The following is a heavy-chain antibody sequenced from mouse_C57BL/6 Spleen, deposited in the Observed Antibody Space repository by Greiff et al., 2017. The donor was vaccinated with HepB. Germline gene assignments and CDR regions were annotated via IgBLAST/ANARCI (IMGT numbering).Heavy chain of an antibody. V-gene: IGHV14-1*01. D-gene: IGHD1-1*01. J-gene: IGHJ1*03. CDR1: GFNIKDYY. Sequence: VQLQQSGAELVRPGASVKLFCTASGFNIKDYYMHWVKQRPEQGLEWIGRIDPEDGDTEYAPKFQGKATMTADTSSNTAYLQLSSLTSEDTAVYYCTPYYYGSSYEYFDVWGTGTTVTVSS. CDR3: TPYYYGSSYEYFDV. CDR2: IDPEDGDT.